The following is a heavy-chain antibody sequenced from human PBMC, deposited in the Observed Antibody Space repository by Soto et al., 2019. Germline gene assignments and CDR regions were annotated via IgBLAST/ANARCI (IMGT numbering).Heavy chain of an antibody. CDR3: ARGSWDDGSGHYFLYV. CDR1: GDSVSSNRAG. J-gene: IGHJ6*03. CDR2: TYYKSKWYY. D-gene: IGHD2-15*01. Sequence: SQTLALTCDISGDSVSSNRAGWNWIRQTPSRGLEWLGRTYYKSKWYYTYAASVKSRITVSPDTSKNQFSLQLTSVTPEDTAVYYCARGSWDDGSGHYFLYVSDQGTSVTVSS. V-gene: IGHV6-1*01.